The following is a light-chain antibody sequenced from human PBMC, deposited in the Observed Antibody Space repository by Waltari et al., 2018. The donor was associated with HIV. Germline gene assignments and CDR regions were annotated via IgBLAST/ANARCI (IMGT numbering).Light chain of an antibody. CDR3: SSYTSSSTPRVL. CDR2: GVT. J-gene: IGLJ2*01. Sequence: QSALTQPASVSGSPGQSITISCTGTSSDVGGYNYVSWYQQHPGKAPKLMIYGVTNRTSGMLKRCAGSKSGNTASLTISGLQAWDDADYYCSSYTSSSTPRVLFGGGTKLTVL. CDR1: SSDVGGYNY. V-gene: IGLV2-14*03.